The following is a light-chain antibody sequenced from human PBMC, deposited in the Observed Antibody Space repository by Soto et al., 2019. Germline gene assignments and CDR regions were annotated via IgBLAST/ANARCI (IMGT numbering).Light chain of an antibody. CDR2: KAS. CDR3: QQYNSYSPWT. Sequence: DIQMTQSPSTLSASVVDRVTITCRASQSISSYLAWYQQKPGKAPKLLIYKASSLESGVPSRFSGSGSGTEFTLTINSLQPDDFATYYCQQYNSYSPWTFGQGTKVDIK. CDR1: QSISSY. V-gene: IGKV1-5*03. J-gene: IGKJ1*01.